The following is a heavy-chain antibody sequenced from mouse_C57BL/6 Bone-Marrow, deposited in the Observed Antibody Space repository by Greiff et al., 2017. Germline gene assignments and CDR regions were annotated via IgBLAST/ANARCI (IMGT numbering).Heavy chain of an antibody. J-gene: IGHJ3*01. CDR2: IDPEDGET. CDR3: ARDYDSSPWYAY. V-gene: IGHV14-2*01. CDR1: GFNIKDYY. Sequence: EVQLKESGAELVKPGASVKLSCTASGFNIKDYYMHWVKQRTEQGLEWIGRIDPEDGETKYDPKFQGKATITADTSSNTAYLQLSSLTSEDTAVYYCARDYDSSPWYAYWGQGTLVTVSA. D-gene: IGHD1-1*01.